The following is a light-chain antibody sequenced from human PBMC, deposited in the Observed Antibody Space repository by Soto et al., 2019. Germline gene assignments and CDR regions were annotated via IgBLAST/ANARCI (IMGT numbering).Light chain of an antibody. Sequence: DIQMTQSPSSLSASVGDRVTITCRASQSITNYLNWYQQKPGKAPKLLYSGASNLQSGVPSGFSGSGFGTDVTLTISSLQPEDFATYFCQQTFLSPPTFGQGTKVEFK. J-gene: IGKJ1*01. CDR3: QQTFLSPPT. CDR1: QSITNY. V-gene: IGKV1-39*01. CDR2: GAS.